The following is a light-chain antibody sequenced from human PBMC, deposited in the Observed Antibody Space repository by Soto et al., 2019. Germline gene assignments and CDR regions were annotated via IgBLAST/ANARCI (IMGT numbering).Light chain of an antibody. CDR2: GVN. J-gene: IGLJ1*01. CDR3: SSYAGSNILYV. V-gene: IGLV2-8*01. Sequence: QSALTQPPSASGSPGQSVTISCTGTSSDVGGYNYVSWYQQHPGKAPQLVIYGVNKRASGVPDRFSDSKSGNTASLTVSGLQAEDEADYYCSSYAGSNILYVFGTGTKVTVL. CDR1: SSDVGGYNY.